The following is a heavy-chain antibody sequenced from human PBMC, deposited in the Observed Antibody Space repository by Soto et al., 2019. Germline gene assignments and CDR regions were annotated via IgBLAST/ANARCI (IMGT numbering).Heavy chain of an antibody. CDR1: GGSISSSSYY. CDR2: IYYSGST. CDR3: ARRLQESWFDP. J-gene: IGHJ5*02. V-gene: IGHV4-39*01. Sequence: SETLSLTCTVSGGSISSSSYYWGWIRQPPGKGLEWIGSIYYSGSTYYNPSLKSRVTISVDTSKNQFSLKLSSVTAADTAVYYCARRLQESWFDPWGQGTLVTVSS.